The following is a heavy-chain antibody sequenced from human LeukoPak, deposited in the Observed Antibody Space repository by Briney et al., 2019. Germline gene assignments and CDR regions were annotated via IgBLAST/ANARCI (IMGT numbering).Heavy chain of an antibody. V-gene: IGHV4-59*01. J-gene: IGHJ5*02. Sequence: SETLSLTCTVSGGSISNYYWSWIRQAPGKGLEWIGYIYYTGSTTYNSSLESRVTISVDTSKNQFSLKLSSVTAADTAVYYCARGTMMVGPWGQGTLVTVSS. D-gene: IGHD3-22*01. CDR1: GGSISNYY. CDR3: ARGTMMVGP. CDR2: IYYTGST.